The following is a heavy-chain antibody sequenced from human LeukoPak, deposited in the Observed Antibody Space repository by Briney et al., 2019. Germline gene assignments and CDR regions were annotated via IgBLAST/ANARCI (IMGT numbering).Heavy chain of an antibody. J-gene: IGHJ4*02. D-gene: IGHD1-26*01. V-gene: IGHV3-7*04. CDR1: GFTLSSYV. CDR2: IKQDGSEK. CDR3: ARLKWALPSFDY. Sequence: GGSLRLSCAASGFTLSSYVISSVAQAPGKGLEWVANIKQDGSEKYYVDSVKGRFTISRDNAKNSLYLQMNSLRAEDTAVYYCARLKWALPSFDYWGQGTLVTVSS.